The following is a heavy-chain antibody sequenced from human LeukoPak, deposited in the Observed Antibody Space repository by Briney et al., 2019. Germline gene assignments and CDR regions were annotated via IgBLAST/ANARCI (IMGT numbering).Heavy chain of an antibody. CDR2: ISGSGNRT. V-gene: IGHV3-23*01. J-gene: IGHJ6*02. Sequence: GGSLRLSCAASGFTFSSYAMSWVRQAPGKGLEWVSSISGSGNRTYYADSVKGRFTISRDNSKNTLFLQMSSLRAEDTAVYYCAKNLYCGGGSCYPSALGMDVWGQGTTVTVSS. CDR3: AKNLYCGGGSCYPSALGMDV. CDR1: GFTFSSYA. D-gene: IGHD2-15*01.